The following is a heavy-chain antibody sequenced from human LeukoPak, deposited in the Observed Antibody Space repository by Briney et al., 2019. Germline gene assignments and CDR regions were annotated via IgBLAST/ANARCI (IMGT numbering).Heavy chain of an antibody. CDR3: ARRSDSGSDDGEDYFDY. CDR1: GGSINSGTFY. CDR2: MYYDGSS. D-gene: IGHD1-26*01. Sequence: PSETLSLTCTVSGGSINSGTFYWGWIRQPPGKGLEWIGSMYYDGSSYYNPSLKSRVTTSVDTSKNQFSLKLTPVTAADTAVYFCARRSDSGSDDGEDYFDYWGQGTLVTVSS. V-gene: IGHV4-39*01. J-gene: IGHJ4*02.